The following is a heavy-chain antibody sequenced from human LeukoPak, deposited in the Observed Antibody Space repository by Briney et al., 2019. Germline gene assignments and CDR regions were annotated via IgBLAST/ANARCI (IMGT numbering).Heavy chain of an antibody. J-gene: IGHJ5*02. Sequence: GGSLRLSCAASGFTFSGYWMSWLRQAPGKGLEWVANIKQDGGEKYYVDSVKGRFTISRDNAKNSLYLQMNSLGDEDTALYFCGRDLAFWSLWFDPRGHGTLVTVSS. CDR2: IKQDGGEK. CDR3: GRDLAFWSLWFDP. V-gene: IGHV3-7*01. CDR1: GFTFSGYW. D-gene: IGHD3-9*01.